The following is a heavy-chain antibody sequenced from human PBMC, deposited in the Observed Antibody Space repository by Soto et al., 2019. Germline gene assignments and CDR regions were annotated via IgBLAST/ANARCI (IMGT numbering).Heavy chain of an antibody. CDR3: ARHGYSYGGGYFDS. Sequence: EVQLVESGGGLVQPGGSPRLSCAASGFTVSSNYMSWVRQAPGKGLEWVSVIYSGGSAYYADSVKGRFTISRDNSKNTLYLQMNSLRAEDTAVYYCARHGYSYGGGYFDSWGQGTLVTVSS. J-gene: IGHJ4*02. V-gene: IGHV3-66*04. D-gene: IGHD5-18*01. CDR1: GFTVSSNY. CDR2: IYSGGSA.